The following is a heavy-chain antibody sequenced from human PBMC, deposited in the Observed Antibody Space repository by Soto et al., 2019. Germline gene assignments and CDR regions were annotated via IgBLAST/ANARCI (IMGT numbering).Heavy chain of an antibody. J-gene: IGHJ4*02. CDR2: IYHTGRT. CDR1: GGSVNSDNYY. D-gene: IGHD3-3*02. Sequence: SETLSLTCTVSGGSVNSDNYYWSWILQPPGKGLEWIGYIYHTGRTNYNPSLESRIAISLDTSKNQFSLTLSSVTAADTALFYCAREFSNTPEAFDSWGQGALVTVSS. V-gene: IGHV4-61*01. CDR3: AREFSNTPEAFDS.